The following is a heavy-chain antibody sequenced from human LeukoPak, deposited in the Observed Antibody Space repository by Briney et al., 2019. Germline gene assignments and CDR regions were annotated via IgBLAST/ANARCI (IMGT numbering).Heavy chain of an antibody. CDR1: GYTFSGCY. CDR3: ARDSRVSADY. V-gene: IGHV1-2*06. D-gene: IGHD2-8*01. J-gene: IGHJ4*02. CDR2: IDPKSGGT. Sequence: ASVKVSCKTSGYTFSGCYIHWVRQAPGQGLEWLGRIDPKSGGTSFAHNFQGRVTMTTDTSISTVYMDLSSLRSDDTAVYYCARDSRVSADYWGQGTLVTVSS.